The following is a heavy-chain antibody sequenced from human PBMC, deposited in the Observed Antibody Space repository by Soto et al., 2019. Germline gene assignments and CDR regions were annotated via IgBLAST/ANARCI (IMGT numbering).Heavy chain of an antibody. J-gene: IGHJ4*02. D-gene: IGHD6-13*01. CDR3: ARIPGIAAAGTSF. Sequence: VQLVESGGGLVKPGGSLRLSCAASGFTFSSYSMNWVRQAPGKGLEWVSSISSSSSYIYYADSVKGRFTISRDNAKNSLYLQMNSLRAEDTAVYYCARIPGIAAAGTSFWGQGTLVTVSS. CDR2: ISSSSSYI. V-gene: IGHV3-21*01. CDR1: GFTFSSYS.